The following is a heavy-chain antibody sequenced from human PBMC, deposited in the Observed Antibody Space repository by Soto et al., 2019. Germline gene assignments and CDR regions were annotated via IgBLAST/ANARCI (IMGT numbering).Heavy chain of an antibody. V-gene: IGHV4-59*01. CDR2: IYYSGST. J-gene: IGHJ4*02. CDR3: AREAWNYAFDY. Sequence: LETLSLTCTVSGGSISSYYWSWIRQPPGKGLEWIGYIYYSGSTNYNPSLKSRITISVDTSKNQYSLKLNSVTTADTAVYYCAREAWNYAFDYWGQGTLVTVSS. D-gene: IGHD1-7*01. CDR1: GGSISSYY.